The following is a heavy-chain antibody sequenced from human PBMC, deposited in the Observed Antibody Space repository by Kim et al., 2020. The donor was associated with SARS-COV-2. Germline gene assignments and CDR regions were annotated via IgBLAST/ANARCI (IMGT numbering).Heavy chain of an antibody. V-gene: IGHV4-59*08. Sequence: SETLSLTCTVSGGSISSYYWSWIRQPPGKGLEWIGYIYYSGSTNYNPSLKSRVTISVDTSKNQFSLKLSSVTAADTAVYYCAGGIVGATPHYYYYGMDVWGQGTTVTVSS. J-gene: IGHJ6*02. CDR3: AGGIVGATPHYYYYGMDV. CDR2: IYYSGST. D-gene: IGHD1-26*01. CDR1: GGSISSYY.